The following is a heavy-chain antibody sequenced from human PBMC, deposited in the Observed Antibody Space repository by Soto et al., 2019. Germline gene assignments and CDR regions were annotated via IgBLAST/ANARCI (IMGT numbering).Heavy chain of an antibody. Sequence: ASVKVSCKASGYTFTGYYMHWVRQAPGQGLEWMGWINPNSGGTNYAQKFQGRVTMTRDTSISTAYMELSRLRPDDTAVYYCARDLSPSVTAGDHYYYGMDVWGQGTTVTVSS. CDR2: INPNSGGT. D-gene: IGHD2-21*02. V-gene: IGHV1-2*02. CDR3: ARDLSPSVTAGDHYYYGMDV. CDR1: GYTFTGYY. J-gene: IGHJ6*02.